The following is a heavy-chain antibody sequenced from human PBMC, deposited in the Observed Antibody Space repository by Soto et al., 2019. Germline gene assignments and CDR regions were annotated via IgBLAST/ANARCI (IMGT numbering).Heavy chain of an antibody. CDR3: SRGDATKIVVTTYYGMDM. Sequence: QVQLVQSGAEVKKPGSSVRVSCKASGGTLRNYGISWVRQAPGQGLEWMGGIIPVFGTANYAQKFQGRVTSTADESTSTVYMDVTRLRSEDTAVYYCSRGDATKIVVTTYYGMDMWGQGTTVTVSS. CDR1: GGTLRNYG. J-gene: IGHJ6*02. CDR2: IIPVFGTA. V-gene: IGHV1-69*12. D-gene: IGHD4-17*01.